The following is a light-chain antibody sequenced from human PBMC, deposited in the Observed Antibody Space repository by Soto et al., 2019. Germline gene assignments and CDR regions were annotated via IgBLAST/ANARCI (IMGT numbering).Light chain of an antibody. J-gene: IGKJ4*01. V-gene: IGKV3-20*01. Sequence: EIVLTQSPGTLSLSPGERVTLSCRASQSVSSSYLAWYQQKPGQAPRLLIYGASSRDAGIPDRFSGSGYGTDFTITITRLEPEDFAVYYCQHYRTSFGGGTKVEIK. CDR2: GAS. CDR3: QHYRTS. CDR1: QSVSSSY.